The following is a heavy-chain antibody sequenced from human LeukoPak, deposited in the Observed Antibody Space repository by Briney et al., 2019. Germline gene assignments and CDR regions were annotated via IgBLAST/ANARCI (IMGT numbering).Heavy chain of an antibody. J-gene: IGHJ5*02. CDR2: FSDVT. CDR3: AKDWYDH. Sequence: GGSLRLSCVASGFTFSDYPMIWVRQAPGEGLEYVSVFSDVTHYADSVKGRFTISRDNSKNTLYLQMNSLRVEDTAISYCAKDWYDHWGQGTLVPVSS. V-gene: IGHV3-23*01. CDR1: GFTFSDYP.